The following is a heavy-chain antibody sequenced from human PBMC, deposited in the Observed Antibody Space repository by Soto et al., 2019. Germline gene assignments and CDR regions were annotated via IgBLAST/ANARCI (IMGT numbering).Heavy chain of an antibody. J-gene: IGHJ5*02. CDR3: AHSWYCSGDSCYSSHGFAP. V-gene: IGHV2-5*02. CDR1: GFSLSTSGLV. D-gene: IGHD2-15*01. CDR2: MYWDDNK. Sequence: QITLKESGPTLVKPTQTLTLTCTFSGFSLSTSGLVVAWIRQPPGKALEWLSLMYWDDNKRYSPSLKSSLPITKETSKNQVVLTMTNIDPVDTATYYCAHSWYCSGDSCYSSHGFAPWGQGTLVTVSS.